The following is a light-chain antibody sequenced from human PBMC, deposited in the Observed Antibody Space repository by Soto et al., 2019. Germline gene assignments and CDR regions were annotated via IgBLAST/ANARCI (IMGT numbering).Light chain of an antibody. CDR1: QAVNTR. J-gene: IGKJ1*01. Sequence: EIVLTQSPATLSSFPGDRVTLSCRASQAVNTRLAWYQHKPGQAPRLLIYGASTRATGIPERFSGSGSGTEFTLTISSLQSEDFAVYYCQQYTNWPKTFGQGTKVDIK. V-gene: IGKV3D-15*01. CDR2: GAS. CDR3: QQYTNWPKT.